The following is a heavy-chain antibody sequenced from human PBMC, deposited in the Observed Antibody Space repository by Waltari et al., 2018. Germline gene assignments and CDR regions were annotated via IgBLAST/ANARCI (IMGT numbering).Heavy chain of an antibody. CDR2: IKQDGSEK. J-gene: IGHJ5*02. CDR3: AIDPGPWWERRGLWFDP. V-gene: IGHV3-7*01. D-gene: IGHD1-26*01. Sequence: EVQLVESGGGLVQPGGSLRLSCAASGFTFSSYWMSWVRQAPGKGLEWVANIKQDGSEKYDVDSVKGRFTISRDNAKNSLYLQMNSLRAEDTAVYYCAIDPGPWWERRGLWFDPWGQGTLVTVSS. CDR1: GFTFSSYW.